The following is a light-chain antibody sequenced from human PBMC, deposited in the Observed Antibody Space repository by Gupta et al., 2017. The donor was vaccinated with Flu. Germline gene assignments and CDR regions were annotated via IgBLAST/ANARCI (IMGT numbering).Light chain of an antibody. J-gene: IGKJ1*01. CDR1: LARGYSKGNTY. CDR2: LGA. Sequence: VTLRPPASISGRASLARGYSKGNTYLLALQQRPGQSPMRLIYLGAYRVSGVPDRFSGSGSGTNYTLKISMREAEDVGVYYCRQWGHWPWAFGQGTKVEIK. CDR3: RQWGHWPWA. V-gene: IGKV2-30*01.